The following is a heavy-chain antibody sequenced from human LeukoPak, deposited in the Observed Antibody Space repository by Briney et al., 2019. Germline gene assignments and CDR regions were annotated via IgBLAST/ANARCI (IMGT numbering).Heavy chain of an antibody. CDR1: GGSFSGYY. CDR3: ARLSGYSSGHYYSDY. CDR2: ITQSGTT. Sequence: PSETLSLTCAVYGGSFSGYYWSWIRQPPGKGLEWIGEITQSGTTKYNPSLKSRVTISVDTSKNQFSLKLSSVTAADTAVYYCARLSGYSSGHYYSDYWGQGTLVTVSS. J-gene: IGHJ4*02. D-gene: IGHD3-22*01. V-gene: IGHV4-34*01.